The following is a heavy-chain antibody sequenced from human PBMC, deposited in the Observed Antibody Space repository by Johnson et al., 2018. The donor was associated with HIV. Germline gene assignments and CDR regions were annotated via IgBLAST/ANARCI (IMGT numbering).Heavy chain of an antibody. Sequence: QMQLVESGGGLVQPGRSLKLSCAASGFTFSSYAMHWVRQAPGKGLEWVAVISYDGSNKYYADSVKGRFTISRDNSKNTLYLQMNSLRTEDTATYYCARERGYFGNPAFDIWGQGTMVTVSS. CDR2: ISYDGSNK. CDR1: GFTFSSYA. V-gene: IGHV3-30-3*01. D-gene: IGHD4-23*01. CDR3: ARERGYFGNPAFDI. J-gene: IGHJ3*02.